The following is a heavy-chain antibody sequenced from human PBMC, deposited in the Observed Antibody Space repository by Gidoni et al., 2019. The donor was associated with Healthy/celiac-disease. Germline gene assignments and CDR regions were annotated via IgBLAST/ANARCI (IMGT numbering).Heavy chain of an antibody. CDR1: GGSLSGYY. Sequence: QVQLQQWGAGLLKPSETLSLTCAVYGGSLSGYYWSWIRQPPGKGLEWIGEINHSGSTNYNPSLKSRVTISVDTSKNQFSLKLSSVTAADTAVYYCARRGGSALGYWGQGTLVTVSS. J-gene: IGHJ4*02. CDR2: INHSGST. CDR3: ARRGGSALGY. V-gene: IGHV4-34*01. D-gene: IGHD2-15*01.